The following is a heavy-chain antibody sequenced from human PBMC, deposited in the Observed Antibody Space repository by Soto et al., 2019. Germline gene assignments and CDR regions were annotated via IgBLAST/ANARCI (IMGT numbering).Heavy chain of an antibody. V-gene: IGHV3-23*01. J-gene: IGHJ4*02. CDR2: ISGSGGST. Sequence: EVQLLESGGGLVQPGGSLRLSCAASGFTFSSYAMSWVRQAPGKGLEWVSAISGSGGSTYYADSVKGRFTISRDNSKNTLYLQMNSRRAEDMAVYYCAKMPLVGTTYFDSWGQGTLVTVSS. D-gene: IGHD1-26*01. CDR3: AKMPLVGTTYFDS. CDR1: GFTFSSYA.